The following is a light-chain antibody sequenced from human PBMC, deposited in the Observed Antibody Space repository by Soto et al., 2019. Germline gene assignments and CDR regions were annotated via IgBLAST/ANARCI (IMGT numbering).Light chain of an antibody. CDR3: QQSYSTPLT. CDR2: GAS. J-gene: IGKJ4*01. Sequence: DIQMTQSPSTLSGSVGDRVTITCRASQTISSWLAWYQQKPGKAPKLLIYGASYLQSGVPSRFSGSGSGTDFTLTITSLQLDDFATYYCQQSYSTPLTVGGGTKVDSK. V-gene: IGKV1-39*01. CDR1: QTISSW.